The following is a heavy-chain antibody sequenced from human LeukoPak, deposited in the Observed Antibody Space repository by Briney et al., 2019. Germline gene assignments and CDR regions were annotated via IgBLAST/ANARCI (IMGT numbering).Heavy chain of an antibody. CDR2: ISADGSTT. CDR3: ARSSSDF. V-gene: IGHV3-74*01. Sequence: GGSLRLSCAASGLTFSRYWMHWVRQAPGKGLVWVSHISADGSTTNYADSVKGRFTISRDNAKNTLDLQMNSLRAEDTAVYFCARSSSDFWGQGTLVTVSS. CDR1: GLTFSRYW. J-gene: IGHJ4*02.